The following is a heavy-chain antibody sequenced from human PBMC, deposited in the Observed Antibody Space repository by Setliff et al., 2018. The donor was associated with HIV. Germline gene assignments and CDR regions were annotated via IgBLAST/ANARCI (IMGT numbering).Heavy chain of an antibody. D-gene: IGHD6-19*01. CDR1: GFSFSNSW. V-gene: IGHV3-7*01. Sequence: PGGSLRLSCAASGFSFSNSWMTWVRQAPGKGLEWVATIKEDGREKNHVDSVKGRFTISRDNAKNSLYLQMNSLRAEDTAVYFCARDVAVAGTEFWGQGTLVTVSS. CDR3: ARDVAVAGTEF. CDR2: IKEDGREK. J-gene: IGHJ4*02.